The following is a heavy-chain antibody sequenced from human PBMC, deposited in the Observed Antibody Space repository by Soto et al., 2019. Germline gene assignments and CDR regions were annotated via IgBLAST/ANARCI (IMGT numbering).Heavy chain of an antibody. CDR1: GFTFSSYE. CDR3: ATGGYSYGWVPIIPGVSY. J-gene: IGHJ4*02. D-gene: IGHD5-18*01. Sequence: EVQLVESGGGLVQPGGSLRLSCAASGFTFSSYEMNWVRQAPGKGLAWVSYISSSGSTIYYADSVKGRFTISRDNAKNSLNLPMNSLRAEDTAVYYCATGGYSYGWVPIIPGVSYWRQGTLLTVSS. V-gene: IGHV3-48*03. CDR2: ISSSGSTI.